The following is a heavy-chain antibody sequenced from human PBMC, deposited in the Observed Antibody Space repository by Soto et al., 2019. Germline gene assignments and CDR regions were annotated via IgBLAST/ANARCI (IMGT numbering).Heavy chain of an antibody. J-gene: IGHJ5*02. CDR3: ARANRPFTMRYLNWFAP. Sequence: SETLSLTCAVSGGSISSGAYSWSWTRQPPGKGLEWVGYIYHSGSTYYNPSLKSRVTISVDRSKNRFSLNLNSVTAADTAVYYCARANRPFTMRYLNWFAPWGQGTLV. D-gene: IGHD3-22*01. CDR1: GGSISSGAYS. CDR2: IYHSGST. V-gene: IGHV4-30-2*01.